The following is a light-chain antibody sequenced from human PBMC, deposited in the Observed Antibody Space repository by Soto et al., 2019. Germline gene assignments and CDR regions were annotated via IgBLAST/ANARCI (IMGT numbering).Light chain of an antibody. CDR3: ATWDDSLNVV. J-gene: IGLJ2*01. V-gene: IGLV1-44*01. Sequence: QSVLTQPPSASGTPGQRVTISCSGSTANIGSNYVNWYQQLPGAAPKLLIYSNDQRPSAVPGRFSGSKSGTSASLAISGLLSEDEADYYCATWDDSLNVVFGGGTKLTVL. CDR1: TANIGSNY. CDR2: SND.